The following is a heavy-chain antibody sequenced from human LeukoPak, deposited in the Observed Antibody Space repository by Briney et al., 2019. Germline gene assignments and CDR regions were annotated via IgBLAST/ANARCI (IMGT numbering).Heavy chain of an antibody. CDR3: AREPIVVVVAATRWFDP. CDR2: IIPIFGTA. Sequence: SVKVSCKASGGTFSSYAISRVRQAPGQGLEWMGGIIPIFGTANYAQKFQGRVTITADESTSTAYMELSSLRSEDTAVYYCAREPIVVVVAATRWFDPWGQGTLVTVSS. CDR1: GGTFSSYA. J-gene: IGHJ5*02. V-gene: IGHV1-69*13. D-gene: IGHD2-15*01.